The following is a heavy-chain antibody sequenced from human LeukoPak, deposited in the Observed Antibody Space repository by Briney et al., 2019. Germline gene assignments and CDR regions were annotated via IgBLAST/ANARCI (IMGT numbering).Heavy chain of an antibody. CDR3: AKSGGYPVDAFDI. Sequence: GGSLRLSCAASGFTFSSYAMSWVRQAPGKGLEWVSGISGSGGSTYYADSVKGRFTISRDNSKKTLYLQMNSLRAEDTAVYYCAKSGGYPVDAFDIWGQGTMVTVSS. J-gene: IGHJ3*02. CDR2: ISGSGGST. CDR1: GFTFSSYA. V-gene: IGHV3-23*01. D-gene: IGHD3-10*01.